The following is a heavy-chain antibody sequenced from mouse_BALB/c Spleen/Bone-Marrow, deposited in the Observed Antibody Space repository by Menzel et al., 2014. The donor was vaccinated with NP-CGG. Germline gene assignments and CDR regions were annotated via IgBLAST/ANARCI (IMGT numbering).Heavy chain of an antibody. J-gene: IGHJ2*01. V-gene: IGHV1-61*01. D-gene: IGHD2-10*02. CDR2: IDPSDSEI. Sequence: VQLVESGAEVVRPGASVKLSCKASGYTFXGYWMNWVKQRPGQGLEWIGMIDPSDSEIHYNPMFRDKATLTVDKSSSTAYMQLSSLTSDDSAVYYCVRKYGKGGDYWGQGTTLTVSS. CDR1: GYTFXGYW. CDR3: VRKYGKGGDY.